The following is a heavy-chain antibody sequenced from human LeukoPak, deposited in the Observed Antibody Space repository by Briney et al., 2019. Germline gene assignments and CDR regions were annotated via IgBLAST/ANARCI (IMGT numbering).Heavy chain of an antibody. CDR3: AGSPGIAAAGMRFDY. J-gene: IGHJ4*02. Sequence: PSETLSLTCAVYGGSFSGYYWSWIRQPPGKGLEWIGEINHSGSTNYNPSLKSRVTISVDTSKNQFSLKLSSVTAADTAVYYCAGSPGIAAAGMRFDYWGQGTLVTVSS. CDR1: GGSFSGYY. V-gene: IGHV4-34*01. CDR2: INHSGST. D-gene: IGHD6-13*01.